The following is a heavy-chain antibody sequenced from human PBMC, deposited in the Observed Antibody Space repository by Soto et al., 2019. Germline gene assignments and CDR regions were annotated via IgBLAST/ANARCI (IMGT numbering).Heavy chain of an antibody. J-gene: IGHJ4*02. CDR2: IGTAGDT. CDR3: ARETCSGGSCYFAY. D-gene: IGHD2-15*01. CDR1: GFTFSSYD. V-gene: IGHV3-13*01. Sequence: GGSLRLSCAASGFTFSSYDMHWVRQATGKGLEWVSAIGTAGDTYYPGSVKGRFTISRENAKNSLYLQMNSLRAGDTAVYYCARETCSGGSCYFAYWGQGTLVTVSS.